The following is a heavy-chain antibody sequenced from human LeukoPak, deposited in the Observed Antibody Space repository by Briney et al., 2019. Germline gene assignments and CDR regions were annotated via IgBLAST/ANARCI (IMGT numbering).Heavy chain of an antibody. V-gene: IGHV4-59*01. J-gene: IGHJ4*02. CDR3: TRDSSWYDWFYDY. D-gene: IGHD5-12*01. CDR1: GGSISSYY. Sequence: SETLSLTCTVSGGSISSYYWSWIRQPPGKGLEWIGYIYYSGSTNYNPSLKSRVTISVDTSKNQFSLKLSSVTAADTAVYYCTRDSSWYDWFYDYWGQGTLVTVSS. CDR2: IYYSGST.